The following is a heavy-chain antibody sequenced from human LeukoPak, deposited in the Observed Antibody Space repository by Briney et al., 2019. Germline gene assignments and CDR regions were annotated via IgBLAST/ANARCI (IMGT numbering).Heavy chain of an antibody. CDR3: ARVKRVAVAEYYYYYGLDV. CDR1: GGSISNYY. D-gene: IGHD6-19*01. Sequence: SETLSLTCTVSGGSISNYYWSWIRQPPGKGLEWIGFIYYSGTTHYNPSLESRVTISVDTSKNQFSLKLRSVTAADTAVYYCARVKRVAVAEYYYYYGLDVWGQGTTVTVSS. CDR2: IYYSGTT. V-gene: IGHV4-59*01. J-gene: IGHJ6*02.